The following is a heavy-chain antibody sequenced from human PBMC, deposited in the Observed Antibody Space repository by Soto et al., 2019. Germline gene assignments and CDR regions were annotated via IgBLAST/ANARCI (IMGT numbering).Heavy chain of an antibody. CDR1: GYTFTGYY. J-gene: IGHJ6*02. V-gene: IGHV1-2*02. D-gene: IGHD6-13*01. CDR2: INPNSGGT. CDR3: ARDGVFDLAAAKSYYYYGMDV. Sequence: QVQLVQSGAEVKKPGASVKVSCKASGYTFTGYYMHWVRQAPGQGLEWMGWINPNSGGTNYAQKFQGRVTMTRDTSISTAYMELSRLRSDDTAVYYCARDGVFDLAAAKSYYYYGMDVWGQGTTVTVSS.